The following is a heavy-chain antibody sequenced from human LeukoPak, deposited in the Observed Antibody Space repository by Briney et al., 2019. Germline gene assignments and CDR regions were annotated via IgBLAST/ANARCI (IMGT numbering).Heavy chain of an antibody. Sequence: GGSLRLSCAASGFTFSSYAMSWVRQAPGKGLEWVSAISGSGGSTYYADSVKGRFTISGDNSKNTLYLQMNSLRAEDTAVYYCAKDLRDNYYYYGMDVWGQGTTVTVSS. D-gene: IGHD4-17*01. V-gene: IGHV3-23*01. J-gene: IGHJ6*02. CDR2: ISGSGGST. CDR1: GFTFSSYA. CDR3: AKDLRDNYYYYGMDV.